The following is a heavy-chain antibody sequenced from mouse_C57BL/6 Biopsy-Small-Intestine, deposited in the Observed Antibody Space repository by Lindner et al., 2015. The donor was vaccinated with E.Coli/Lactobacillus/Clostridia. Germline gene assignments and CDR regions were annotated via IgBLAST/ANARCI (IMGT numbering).Heavy chain of an antibody. CDR2: INPLDGNT. CDR1: GYTFSAYG. CDR3: ARGIPTTGLDI. V-gene: IGHV1-84*01. J-gene: IGHJ1*01. D-gene: IGHD1-1*01. Sequence: SCKASGYTFSAYGVTWVRQAPGQGLEWMGWINPLDGNTKYAQKFQGSVTMTMDTPTNTVYMELRSLSSDDTALFFCARGIPTTGLDIWGLGTMVTV.